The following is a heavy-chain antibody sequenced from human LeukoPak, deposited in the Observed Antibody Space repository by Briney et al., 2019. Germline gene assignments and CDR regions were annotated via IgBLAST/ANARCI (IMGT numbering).Heavy chain of an antibody. J-gene: IGHJ3*02. V-gene: IGHV3-73*01. CDR2: IRSKANSYAT. D-gene: IGHD5-18*01. CDR1: GFTFSGSA. CDR3: TSTSPTAMVTDI. Sequence: GGSLRLSCAASGFTFSGSAMHWVRQASGKGLEWVGRIRSKANSYATAYAASVKGRFTISRDDSKNTAYLQMNSLKTEDTAVYYCTSTSPTAMVTDIWGQGTMVTVSS.